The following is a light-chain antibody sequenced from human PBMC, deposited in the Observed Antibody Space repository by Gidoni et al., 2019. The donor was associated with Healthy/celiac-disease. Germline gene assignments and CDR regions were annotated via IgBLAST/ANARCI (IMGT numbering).Light chain of an antibody. CDR1: QSVLYSSNNKNY. CDR3: QQYYSTPRT. J-gene: IGKJ2*02. V-gene: IGKV4-1*01. CDR2: WAS. Sequence: EIVMTQSQDYLTVSLGERATINCKSSQSVLYSSNNKNYLAWYQQKPGQPPKLLIYWASTRESGVPDRFSGSGSGTDFTLTISSLQAEDVAVYYCQQYYSTPRTFGQGTKLEIK.